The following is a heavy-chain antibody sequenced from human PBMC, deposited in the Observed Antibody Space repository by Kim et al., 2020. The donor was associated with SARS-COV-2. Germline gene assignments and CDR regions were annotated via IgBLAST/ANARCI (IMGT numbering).Heavy chain of an antibody. CDR1: GGSFSGYY. CDR2: IWHSGTA. J-gene: IGHJ5*02. CDR3: SGSLYHDPSGTWVRFDP. D-gene: IGHD6-25*01. V-gene: IGHV4-34*01. Sequence: SETLSLTCAVYGGSFSGYYWNWIHRPPGGGLEWIGAIWHSGTANYNPSLKSRVTISVDTSKNQFSLKLTYVTAADTAVYFCSGSLYHDPSGTWVRFDPWGPGALVTVSS.